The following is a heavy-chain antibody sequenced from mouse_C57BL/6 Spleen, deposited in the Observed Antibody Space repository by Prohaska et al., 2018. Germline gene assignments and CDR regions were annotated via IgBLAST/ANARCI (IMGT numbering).Heavy chain of an antibody. J-gene: IGHJ2*01. CDR1: GFNIKDDY. CDR3: TTNTNY. CDR2: IDPENGDT. V-gene: IGHV14-4*01. Sequence: TASGFNIKDDYMHWVKQRPEQGLEWIGWIDPENGDTEYASKFQGKATITADTSSNTAYLQLSSLTSEDTAVYYCTTNTNYWGQGTTLTVSS. D-gene: IGHD2-12*01.